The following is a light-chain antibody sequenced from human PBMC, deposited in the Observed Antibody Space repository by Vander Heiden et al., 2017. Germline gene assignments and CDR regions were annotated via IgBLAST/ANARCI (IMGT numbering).Light chain of an antibody. CDR1: QGIRND. CDR2: GAS. J-gene: IGKJ1*01. CDR3: RQGYSYPRT. V-gene: IGKV1-6*01. Sequence: AVQMTQSPSSLSASVGDRVTITCRASQGIRNDLGWDQQKPGQAPKVLIYGASTLHSGVPSRFSGSGSGTDFVLTISGLQPEDSATYFCRQGYSYPRTFGQGTKVEIK.